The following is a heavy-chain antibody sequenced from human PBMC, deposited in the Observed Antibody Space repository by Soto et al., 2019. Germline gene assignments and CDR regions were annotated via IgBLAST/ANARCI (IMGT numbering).Heavy chain of an antibody. CDR3: ARARDYYDSSGLDY. CDR2: IYYSGST. Sequence: SETLSLTCTVSGGSISSGDYYWSWIRQPPGKGLEWIGYIYYSGSTYYNPSLKSRVTISVDTSKNQFSLKLSSVTAADTAVYYCARARDYYDSSGLDYWGQGTLVTVSS. CDR1: GGSISSGDYY. V-gene: IGHV4-30-4*01. D-gene: IGHD3-22*01. J-gene: IGHJ4*02.